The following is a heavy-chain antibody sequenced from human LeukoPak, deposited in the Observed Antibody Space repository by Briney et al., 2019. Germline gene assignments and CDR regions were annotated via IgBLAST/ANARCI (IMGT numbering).Heavy chain of an antibody. CDR2: ISGNGDST. D-gene: IGHD3-10*01. J-gene: IGHJ6*03. Sequence: PGGFLRLSCAASEFTFRSNAMSWVRQAPGEGLEWVPAISGNGDSTYYADSVKGRFTISRDNSKNTLYLQMNSLRAEDTAVYYCAKGSDHYFYYYLDVWGKGTTVTVSS. CDR3: AKGSDHYFYYYLDV. V-gene: IGHV3-23*01. CDR1: EFTFRSNA.